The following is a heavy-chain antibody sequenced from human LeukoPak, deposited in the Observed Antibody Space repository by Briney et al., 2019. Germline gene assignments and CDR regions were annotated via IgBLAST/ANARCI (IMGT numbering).Heavy chain of an antibody. CDR3: ARVVPAAHTLTIVVMGRRYFDY. V-gene: IGHV4-34*01. Sequence: SETLSLTCAVYGGSFSGYYWSWIHQPPGKGLEWIGEINHSGSTNYNPSLKSRVTISVDTSKNQFSLKLSSVTAADTAVYYCARVVPAAHTLTIVVMGRRYFDYWGQGTLVTVSS. CDR2: INHSGST. D-gene: IGHD2-2*01. CDR1: GGSFSGYY. J-gene: IGHJ4*02.